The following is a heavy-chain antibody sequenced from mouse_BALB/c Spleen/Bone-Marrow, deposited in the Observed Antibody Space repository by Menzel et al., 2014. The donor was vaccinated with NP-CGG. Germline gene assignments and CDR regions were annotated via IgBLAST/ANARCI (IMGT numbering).Heavy chain of an antibody. Sequence: EVQRVESGPELVKPGASVKVSCKASGYSFTDHNMYWVKQSHGKSLEWIGYIDPYNGGTSYNQKFKGKATLTVDKSSSTAFMHLNSLTSEDSAVYYCGLNSLLRPFAYWGQGTLVTVSA. CDR1: GYSFTDHN. J-gene: IGHJ3*01. CDR2: IDPYNGGT. V-gene: IGHV1S135*01. D-gene: IGHD1-2*01. CDR3: GLNSLLRPFAY.